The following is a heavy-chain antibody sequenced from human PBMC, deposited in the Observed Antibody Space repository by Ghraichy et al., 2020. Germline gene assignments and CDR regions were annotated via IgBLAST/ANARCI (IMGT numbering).Heavy chain of an antibody. V-gene: IGHV3-23*01. D-gene: IGHD2-15*01. CDR3: AKDVGEYCSGDRCYPRGHFDH. CDR2: ISASGGST. J-gene: IGHJ4*02. CDR1: GFNFYNYA. Sequence: GGSLNISCTAFGFNFYNYAMSWVRQAPGKGLQWVSGISASGGSTHYADSVKGRFTISRDNSKKMLYLQMNSLRAEDTAVYYCAKDVGEYCSGDRCYPRGHFDHWGQGTLAIVSP.